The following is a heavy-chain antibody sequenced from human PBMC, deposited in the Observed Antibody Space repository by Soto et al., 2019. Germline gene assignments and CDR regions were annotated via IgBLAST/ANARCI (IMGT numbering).Heavy chain of an antibody. J-gene: IGHJ4*02. CDR2: ISAYNGNT. D-gene: IGHD3-22*01. CDR3: ARDLYYYDSSGYFDY. CDR1: GYTFTSYG. V-gene: IGHV1-18*01. Sequence: ATVKVSCKASGYTFTSYGISWVRQAPGQVLDWMGWISAYNGNTNYAQKLQGRVTMTTDTSTSTAYMELMSLISDDTAVYYCARDLYYYDSSGYFDYWGQGTLVTVSS.